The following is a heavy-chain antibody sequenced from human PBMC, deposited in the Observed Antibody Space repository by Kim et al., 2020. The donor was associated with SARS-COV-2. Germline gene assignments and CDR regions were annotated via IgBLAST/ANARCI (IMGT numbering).Heavy chain of an antibody. CDR3: SRGSLYSSPDVTWFD. Sequence: SETLSLTCTVSGASTGSSSFYWAWIRQPPGKGLEWLGSIYYNADTYYNPSLKSRVALSIDTSNTVFSLDVNSVTAADTAVYFCSRGSLYSSPDVTWFD. CDR1: GASTGSSSFY. V-gene: IGHV4-39*02. J-gene: IGHJ5*01. D-gene: IGHD6-13*01. CDR2: IYYNADT.